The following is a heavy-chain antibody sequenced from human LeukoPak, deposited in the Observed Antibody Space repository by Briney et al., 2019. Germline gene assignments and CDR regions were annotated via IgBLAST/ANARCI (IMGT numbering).Heavy chain of an antibody. V-gene: IGHV3-23*01. CDR1: GFTFSTYA. Sequence: PGGSLRLSCAASGFTFSTYAMTWVRQAPGKGLEWVSGINSNGDEIYYADSVRGRFTISRDNSNNALYLQLNSLRAEDTAVYYCARDGSPYYYDSSGLDYWGQGTLVTVSS. D-gene: IGHD3-22*01. J-gene: IGHJ4*02. CDR3: ARDGSPYYYDSSGLDY. CDR2: INSNGDEI.